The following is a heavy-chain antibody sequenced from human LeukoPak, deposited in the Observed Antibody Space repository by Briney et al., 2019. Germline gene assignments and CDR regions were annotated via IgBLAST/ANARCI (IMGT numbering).Heavy chain of an antibody. D-gene: IGHD3-3*01. J-gene: IGHJ4*02. Sequence: GGSLRLSCAGSGFIFSSYGMHWVRQAPGKGLEWVAVIWYDGSNKYYADSVKGRFTISRDNSKNTLYLQMNSLRAEDTAVYYCAANYDFWGQGTLVTVSS. CDR3: AANYDF. CDR1: GFIFSSYG. CDR2: IWYDGSNK. V-gene: IGHV3-33*01.